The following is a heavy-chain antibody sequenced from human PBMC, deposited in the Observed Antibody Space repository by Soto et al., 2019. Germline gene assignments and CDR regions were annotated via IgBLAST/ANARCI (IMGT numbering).Heavy chain of an antibody. CDR1: GFTFSSHG. J-gene: IGHJ3*02. CDR2: IWYDGSNK. D-gene: IGHD3-10*01. CDR3: AKDGGDALRALVRGAIMNAFDI. V-gene: IGHV3-33*06. Sequence: QVQLVESGGGVVQPGMSLRLSCAASGFTFSSHGMHWVRQAPGKGLEWVALIWYDGSNKYYADSVKRRFTISRDNSKNTLYLQMNSVRGEGTAVYYCAKDGGDALRALVRGAIMNAFDIWGQGTMVTVSS.